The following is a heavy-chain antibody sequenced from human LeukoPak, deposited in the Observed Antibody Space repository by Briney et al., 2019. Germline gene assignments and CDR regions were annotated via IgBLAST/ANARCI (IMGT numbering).Heavy chain of an antibody. CDR1: GFTFNSYV. D-gene: IGHD6-6*01. V-gene: IGHV3-23*01. J-gene: IGHJ5*02. Sequence: GGSLRLSCAASGFTFNSYVMSWVRQAPGKGLEWVSAISGSGGSTYYADSVKGRFTISRDNSKNTLYLQMNSLRAEDTAVYYCARDGQLMGRVWFDPWGQGTLVTVSS. CDR2: ISGSGGST. CDR3: ARDGQLMGRVWFDP.